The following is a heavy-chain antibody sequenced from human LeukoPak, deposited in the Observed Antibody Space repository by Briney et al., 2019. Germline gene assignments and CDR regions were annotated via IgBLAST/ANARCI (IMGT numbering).Heavy chain of an antibody. V-gene: IGHV4-34*01. D-gene: IGHD1-26*01. CDR2: IYYSGST. CDR1: GGSFSGYY. Sequence: PSETLSLTCAVYGGSFSGYYWSWIRQPPGKGLEWIGSIYYSGSTYYNPSLKSRVTISVDTSKNQFSLKLSSVTAADTAVYYCARDMVESYSGFPFDPWGQGTLVTVSS. CDR3: ARDMVESYSGFPFDP. J-gene: IGHJ5*02.